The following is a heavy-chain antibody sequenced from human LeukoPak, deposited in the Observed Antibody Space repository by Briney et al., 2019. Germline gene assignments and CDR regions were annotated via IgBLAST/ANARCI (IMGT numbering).Heavy chain of an antibody. Sequence: SETLSLTCTVSGGSISSYYWSWIRQPPGKGLEWIGYIYYSGSTNYNPSLKSRVTISVDTSKNQFSLKLSSVTAADTAVYYCARESHGYSCGYPDYWGQGTLVTVSS. CDR2: IYYSGST. J-gene: IGHJ4*02. D-gene: IGHD5-18*01. V-gene: IGHV4-59*01. CDR1: GGSISSYY. CDR3: ARESHGYSCGYPDY.